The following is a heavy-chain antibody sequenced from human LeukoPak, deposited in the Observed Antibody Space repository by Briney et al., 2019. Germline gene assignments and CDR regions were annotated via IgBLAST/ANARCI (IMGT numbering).Heavy chain of an antibody. CDR3: AAGDSFDY. Sequence: VGSLRPSCAVSGLSFGNYWMSWVRQAPGKGLEWVANINQDANERYYVDSVKGRYTISRDNAKNSLYLQVNSLRAEDTAVYYCAAGDSFDYWGQGALVTVSS. CDR1: GLSFGNYW. J-gene: IGHJ4*02. V-gene: IGHV3-7*01. CDR2: INQDANER.